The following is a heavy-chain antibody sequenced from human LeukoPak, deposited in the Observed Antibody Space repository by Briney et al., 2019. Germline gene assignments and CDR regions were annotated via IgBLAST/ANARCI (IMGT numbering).Heavy chain of an antibody. CDR2: IYYSGST. J-gene: IGHJ3*02. Sequence: PSETLSFTGTVSVGSISSSSYYWGWIRQPPGKGLEWIGSIYYSGSTYYNPSLKSRVTISVDTSKNQFSLKLSSVTAADTAVYYCARPSYYYDSSGYSHDAFDIWGQGTVVTVSS. CDR3: ARPSYYYDSSGYSHDAFDI. D-gene: IGHD3-22*01. CDR1: VGSISSSSYY. V-gene: IGHV4-39*01.